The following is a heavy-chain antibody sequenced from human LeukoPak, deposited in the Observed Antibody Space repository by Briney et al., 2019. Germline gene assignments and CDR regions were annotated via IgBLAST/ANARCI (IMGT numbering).Heavy chain of an antibody. V-gene: IGHV3-53*01. CDR1: GLTVITND. CDR2: LYSDGNT. D-gene: IGHD1-14*01. Sequence: GGSLRLSCAASGLTVITNDMTWVRQAPGKGLEWVSVLYSDGNTKYADSVQGRFTISRDNSKNTLYLEMNSLSPDDTAVYYCARGVEPLAANTLAYWGQETLVTVSS. CDR3: ARGVEPLAANTLAY. J-gene: IGHJ4*02.